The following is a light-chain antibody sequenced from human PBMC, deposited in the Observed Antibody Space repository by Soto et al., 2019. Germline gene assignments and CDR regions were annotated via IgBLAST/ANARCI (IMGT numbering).Light chain of an antibody. J-gene: IGLJ1*01. CDR3: SSYTSSSTPYV. CDR1: SSDVGGYNY. CDR2: EVS. V-gene: IGLV2-14*01. Sequence: QSALTQPASVSGSPGQSITICCTGTSSDVGGYNYVSWYQQHPGKAPNLMIYEVSNRPSGVSNRFSGSKSGNMASLTISGLQAEDEADYYCSSYTSSSTPYVFGIGTKLTVL.